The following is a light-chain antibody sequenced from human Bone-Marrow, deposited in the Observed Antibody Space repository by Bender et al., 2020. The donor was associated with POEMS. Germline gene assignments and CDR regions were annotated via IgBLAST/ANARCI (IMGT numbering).Light chain of an antibody. CDR2: SNY. J-gene: IGLJ2*01. CDR3: SSYTTTRGVV. V-gene: IGLV1-47*02. Sequence: QSVLTQPPSASGTPGQSVIISCSGTDSNFGGNNVNWYQHLPGSAPRLVVYSNYQRPSGVPARFSGSKSGTSASLAISGLRSEDEADYYCSSYTTTRGVVFGGGTKVTVL. CDR1: DSNFGGNN.